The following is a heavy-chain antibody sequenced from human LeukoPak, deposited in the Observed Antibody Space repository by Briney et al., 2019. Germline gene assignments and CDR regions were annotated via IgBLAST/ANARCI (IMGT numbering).Heavy chain of an antibody. CDR3: ARADGDYEPFFDY. Sequence: PSQTLSLTCAVSGGSISSGGYSWSWIRQPPGKGLEWIGYIYHSGSTYYNPSLKSRVTISVDRSKNQFSLKLSSVTAADTAVYYCARADGDYEPFFDYWGQGNLVTASS. V-gene: IGHV4-30-2*01. CDR1: GGSISSGGYS. D-gene: IGHD4-17*01. J-gene: IGHJ4*02. CDR2: IYHSGST.